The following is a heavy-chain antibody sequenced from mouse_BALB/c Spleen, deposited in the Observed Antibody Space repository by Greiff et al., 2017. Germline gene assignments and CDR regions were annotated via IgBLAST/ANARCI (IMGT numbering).Heavy chain of an antibody. Sequence: EVQLQQSGPELVKPGASVKISCKASGYSFTGYFMNWVMQSHGKSLEWIGRINPYNGDTFYNQKFKGKATLTVDKSSSTAHMELRSLASEDSAVYYCARDGYFRMDYWGQGTSVTVSS. CDR3: ARDGYFRMDY. D-gene: IGHD2-3*01. V-gene: IGHV1-20*02. CDR1: GYSFTGYF. J-gene: IGHJ4*01. CDR2: INPYNGDT.